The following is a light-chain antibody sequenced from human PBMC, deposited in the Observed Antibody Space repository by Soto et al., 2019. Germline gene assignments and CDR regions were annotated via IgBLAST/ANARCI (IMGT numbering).Light chain of an antibody. CDR1: SGSIASNY. Sequence: NFMLTQPHSVSESPGKTVIISCTRSSGSIASNYVQWYQQRPGRSPTTVIYEDNQRPSGVPDRFSGSIDSSSNSASLTISVLETEDEAAYYCQSYDATNQVFGGGTKVTVL. J-gene: IGLJ3*02. CDR2: EDN. CDR3: QSYDATNQV. V-gene: IGLV6-57*01.